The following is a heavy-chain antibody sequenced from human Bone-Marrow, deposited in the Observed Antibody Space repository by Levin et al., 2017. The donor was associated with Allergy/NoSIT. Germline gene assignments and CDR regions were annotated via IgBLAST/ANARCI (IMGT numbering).Heavy chain of an antibody. CDR2: IKRKTDGGPT. D-gene: IGHD1-7*01. CDR1: GFTFSNAW. J-gene: IGHJ4*02. CDR3: STGSGTTYYFDS. Sequence: NPGGSLRLSCAGSGFTFSNAWMSWVRQAPGKGLEWVGRIKRKTDGGPTEYAAPVKGRFTISRDDSKNTLYLQINSLKTEDTAVYYCSTGSGTTYYFDSWGQGTLVTVSS. V-gene: IGHV3-15*01.